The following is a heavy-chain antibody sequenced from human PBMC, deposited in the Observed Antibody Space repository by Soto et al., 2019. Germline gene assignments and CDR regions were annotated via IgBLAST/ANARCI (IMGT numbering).Heavy chain of an antibody. Sequence: SVKVSCKASGGTFGSHGIAWVRQALGQGLEWMGGLIAMLGTPTYARKVQGRATITADESLTSSYLELRSLRSEDTAVYFCARGAMANFDYWGQGTVVTVSS. CDR3: ARGAMANFDY. CDR2: LIAMLGTP. CDR1: GGTFGSHG. V-gene: IGHV1-69*13. D-gene: IGHD5-18*01. J-gene: IGHJ4*02.